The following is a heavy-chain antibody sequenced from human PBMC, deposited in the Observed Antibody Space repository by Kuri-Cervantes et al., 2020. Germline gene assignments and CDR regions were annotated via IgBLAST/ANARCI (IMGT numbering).Heavy chain of an antibody. Sequence: GGSLRLSCATSGVTVSTSYMSWVRQAPGKGLEWVSVIYSDGNIYYADSVKGRFTISRDNSKNTLYLQMNSLRAEDTAVYYCAKVAAAGTGYWGQGTLVTVSS. CDR3: AKVAAAGTGY. D-gene: IGHD6-13*01. CDR2: IYSDGNI. CDR1: GVTVSTSY. J-gene: IGHJ4*02. V-gene: IGHV3-66*02.